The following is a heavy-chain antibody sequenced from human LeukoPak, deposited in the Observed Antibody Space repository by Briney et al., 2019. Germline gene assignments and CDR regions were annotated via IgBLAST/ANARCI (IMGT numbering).Heavy chain of an antibody. J-gene: IGHJ6*02. CDR2: IIPIFGTA. CDR3: ARDRTIYPSDYYYYGMDV. CDR1: GGTFSSYA. Sequence: ASVKASCKASGGTFSSYAISWVRQAPGQGLEWMGGIIPIFGTANYAQKFQGRVTITADESTSTAYMELSSLRSEDTAVYYCARDRTIYPSDYYYYGMDVWGQGTTVTVSS. D-gene: IGHD3-9*01. V-gene: IGHV1-69*13.